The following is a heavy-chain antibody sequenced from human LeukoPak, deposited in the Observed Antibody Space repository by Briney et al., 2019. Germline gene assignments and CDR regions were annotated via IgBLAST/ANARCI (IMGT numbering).Heavy chain of an antibody. J-gene: IGHJ3*02. D-gene: IGHD6-19*01. CDR1: GFTVSSNY. CDR3: ATDSGWYPPLAFDI. CDR2: IYSGGST. V-gene: IGHV3-53*01. Sequence: PGGSLRLSCAASGFTVSSNYMSWVPQAPGKGLEWVSVIYSGGSTYYADSVKGRFTISRDNSKNTLYLQMNSLRAEDTAVYYCATDSGWYPPLAFDIWGQGTMVTVSS.